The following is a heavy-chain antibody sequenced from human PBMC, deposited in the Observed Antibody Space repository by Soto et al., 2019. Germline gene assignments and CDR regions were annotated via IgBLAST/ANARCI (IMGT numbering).Heavy chain of an antibody. CDR3: AVGYCGGASCSREYFQH. CDR2: IYHSGSI. J-gene: IGHJ1*01. CDR1: GYSISSGYY. D-gene: IGHD2-15*01. Sequence: SETLSLTCAVSGYSISSGYYWGWIRQPPGKGLEWIRTIYHSGSIFYNPSLKSRVTISVDTSKNQFSLKLRSVTAADTAVYYCAVGYCGGASCSREYFQHWGQGTLVTVS. V-gene: IGHV4-38-2*01.